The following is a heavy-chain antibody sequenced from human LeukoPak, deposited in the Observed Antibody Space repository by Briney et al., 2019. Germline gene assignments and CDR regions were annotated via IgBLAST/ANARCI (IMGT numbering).Heavy chain of an antibody. Sequence: ASVKVSCKASGYTFTGYYIHWVRQAPGQGLEWMGWINPNSGGTNYAQKFQGRVTMTRDTSISTAYMELSRLRSDDTAVFYCARVNTVILTGYYNYWGQGTLVTVSS. CDR1: GYTFTGYY. J-gene: IGHJ4*02. CDR2: INPNSGGT. CDR3: ARVNTVILTGYYNY. D-gene: IGHD3-9*01. V-gene: IGHV1-2*02.